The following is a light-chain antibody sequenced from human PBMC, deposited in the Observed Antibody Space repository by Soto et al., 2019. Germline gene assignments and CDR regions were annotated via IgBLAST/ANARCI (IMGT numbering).Light chain of an antibody. CDR1: QSISTT. J-gene: IGKJ4*01. Sequence: ELGRTQSQVTLSLSPGERATLSCRASQSISTTLVWYQQKPGQAPRLLIYGPSTRATGVPARFSGSGSGTEFTLTISSLQSEDFAVYYCQPYNRVVTFGGGNKVEIK. CDR2: GPS. V-gene: IGKV3-15*01. CDR3: QPYNRVVT.